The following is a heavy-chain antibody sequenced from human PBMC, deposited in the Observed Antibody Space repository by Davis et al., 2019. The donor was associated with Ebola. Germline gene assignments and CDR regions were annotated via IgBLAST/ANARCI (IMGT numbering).Heavy chain of an antibody. CDR3: ERAPVRRSDY. Sequence: PGGSLRLSCADSVITFSSYAMTWVRQAPWKGLEWVSSISSSSSYIYYADSLKGRFTISRDNAKESLLLQMNSLGAEDTAVYYCERAPVRRSDYWGQGTRVTVSS. V-gene: IGHV3-21*04. J-gene: IGHJ4*02. CDR1: VITFSSYA. CDR2: ISSSSSYI. D-gene: IGHD4-23*01.